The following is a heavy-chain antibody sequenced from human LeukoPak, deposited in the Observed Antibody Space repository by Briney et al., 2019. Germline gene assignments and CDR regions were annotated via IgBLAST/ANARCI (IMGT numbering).Heavy chain of an antibody. D-gene: IGHD2-2*01. CDR2: IHISGST. J-gene: IGHJ5*02. CDR1: GGSISSDRYY. V-gene: IGHV4-61*02. CDR3: ARALSSFWFDP. Sequence: SQTLSLTCTASGGSISSDRYYWSWIRQPAGKELEWIGRIHISGSTNYNPSLKSRVTISVDTSKNQFSLKLSSVTAADTAVYYCARALSSFWFDPWGQGTLVTVSS.